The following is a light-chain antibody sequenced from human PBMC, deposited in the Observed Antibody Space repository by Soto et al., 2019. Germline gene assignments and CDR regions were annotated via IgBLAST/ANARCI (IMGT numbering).Light chain of an antibody. CDR3: LQDYISPYT. Sequence: AIQMTQSPASLSVSVGDRITITCRASQDIRTDLGWYQQKPGKAPKLLIYGTSNLQSGVPSRFSGSGSGTDFTLTISSLQPEDFATYYCLQDYISPYTFGQGTQLEIK. CDR1: QDIRTD. CDR2: GTS. J-gene: IGKJ2*01. V-gene: IGKV1-6*01.